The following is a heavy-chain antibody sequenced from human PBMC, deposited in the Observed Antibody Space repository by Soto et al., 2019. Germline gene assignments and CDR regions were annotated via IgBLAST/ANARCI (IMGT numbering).Heavy chain of an antibody. V-gene: IGHV5-10-1*01. D-gene: IGHD2-15*01. CDR2: IDPSDSYT. J-gene: IGHJ6*02. Sequence: GESLKISCQGSGYSFTSYWISWVRQMPGKGLEWMGRIDPSDSYTNYSPSFQGHVTISADKSISTAYLQWSSLKASDTAMYYCARHYAKVSGVAPYGMDVWGQGTTVTVSS. CDR3: ARHYAKVSGVAPYGMDV. CDR1: GYSFTSYW.